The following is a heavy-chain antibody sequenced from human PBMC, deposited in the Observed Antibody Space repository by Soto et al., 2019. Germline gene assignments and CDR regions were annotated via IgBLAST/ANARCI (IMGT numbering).Heavy chain of an antibody. CDR2: VSGGSGVT. D-gene: IGHD4-17*01. V-gene: IGHV3-23*01. CDR3: AKWKGYGAY. Sequence: EVQLLESGAGLVQPGGSLRLSCAVSGFSFSTYGVTWVRQAPGKGLDCVSGVSGGSGVTHYADSVKARSTITGDNSENQVSLHMNSLGVKDTAVYYWAKWKGYGAYWGQGAVPTVSS. CDR1: GFSFSTYG. J-gene: IGHJ4*02.